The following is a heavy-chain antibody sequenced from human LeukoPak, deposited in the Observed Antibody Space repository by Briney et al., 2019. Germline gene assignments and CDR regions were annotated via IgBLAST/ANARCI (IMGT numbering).Heavy chain of an antibody. V-gene: IGHV6-1*01. D-gene: IGHD4-17*01. CDR2: TYYRSKWYN. CDR1: GDSVSSNSAA. J-gene: IGHJ4*02. Sequence: SQTLSLTCAISGDSVSSNSAAWNWIRQSPSRGLEWLGRTYYRSKWYNDYAVSVKSRITINPDTSKNQFSLKLSSVTAADTAVYYCARARRSTKAVDYWGQGTLVTVSS. CDR3: ARARRSTKAVDY.